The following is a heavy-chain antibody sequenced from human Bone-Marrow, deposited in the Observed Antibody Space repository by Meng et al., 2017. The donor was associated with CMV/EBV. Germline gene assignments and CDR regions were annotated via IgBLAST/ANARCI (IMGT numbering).Heavy chain of an antibody. J-gene: IGHJ6*01. CDR1: GFTFSSYE. Sequence: GGSLRLSCAASGFTFSSYEMNWVRQAPGKGLEWVSYISSSGSTIYYADSVKGRFTISRDNAKNSLYLQMNSLRAEDTAVYYCARGGYSYVFFYYYGMDVWGQGTTVTGSS. CDR3: ARGGYSYVFFYYYGMDV. V-gene: IGHV3-48*03. D-gene: IGHD5-18*01. CDR2: ISSSGSTI.